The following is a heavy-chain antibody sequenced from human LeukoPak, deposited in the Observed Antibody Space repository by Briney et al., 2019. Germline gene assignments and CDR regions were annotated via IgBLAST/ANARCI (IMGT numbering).Heavy chain of an antibody. Sequence: PGGSLRLSCAASGFTFSSYAMHWVRQAPGKGLEWVAVISYDGSNKYYADSVKGRFTISRDNSKNTLYLQMNSLRAEDTAVYYCAKDLTPATSPYDILTGYLDYWGQGTLVTVSS. J-gene: IGHJ4*02. CDR3: AKDLTPATSPYDILTGYLDY. CDR2: ISYDGSNK. D-gene: IGHD3-9*01. V-gene: IGHV3-30*04. CDR1: GFTFSSYA.